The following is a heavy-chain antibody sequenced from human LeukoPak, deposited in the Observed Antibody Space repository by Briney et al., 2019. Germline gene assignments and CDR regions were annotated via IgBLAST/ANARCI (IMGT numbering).Heavy chain of an antibody. CDR2: INTDTGNP. CDR1: GYSFTTYA. J-gene: IGHJ4*02. CDR3: ARGYCSGGTCHTCDY. D-gene: IGHD2-15*01. Sequence: ASVKVSCKASGYSFTTYAMNWVRQAPGQGLEWMGWINTDTGNPTYAQGFTGRFVFSLDTSVSTAYLQISSLKAEDTAVYYCARGYCSGGTCHTCDYWGQGTLVTVSS. V-gene: IGHV7-4-1*02.